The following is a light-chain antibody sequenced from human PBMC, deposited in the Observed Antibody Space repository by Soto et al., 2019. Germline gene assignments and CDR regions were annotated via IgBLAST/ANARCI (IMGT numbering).Light chain of an antibody. Sequence: DIQMTQSPSSLSASVGDRVTITCRASESISRHLNWYQQKPGKAPKLLIYAASSLQNGVPSRFSGGGSGTDFTLTISNLQPEDLATYYCQQSYSPLSITFGHGKRLEIK. CDR1: ESISRH. V-gene: IGKV1-39*01. CDR3: QQSYSPLSIT. J-gene: IGKJ5*01. CDR2: AAS.